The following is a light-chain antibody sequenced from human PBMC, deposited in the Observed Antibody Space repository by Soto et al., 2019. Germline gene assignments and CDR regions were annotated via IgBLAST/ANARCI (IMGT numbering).Light chain of an antibody. CDR1: QSVSSY. V-gene: IGKV3-11*01. CDR3: KQRGNGPLT. CDR2: GAS. Sequence: EIVLTQSPATLSLSPGERATLSCRASQSVSSYLAWYQQKPGQAPRLLIYGASNRATGIPARFSGSGSGTDFPLFISSLEPKVFAVYYCKQRGNGPLTSGGGTRVNIK. J-gene: IGKJ4*01.